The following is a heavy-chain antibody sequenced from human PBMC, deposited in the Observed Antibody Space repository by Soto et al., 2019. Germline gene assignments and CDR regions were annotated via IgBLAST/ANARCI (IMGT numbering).Heavy chain of an antibody. D-gene: IGHD1-1*01. Sequence: QVHLVQSGAEVKKPGSSVKVSCKGSGYAFTTYGITWVRQAPGQGLEWMGWISARNGNTHYAQQLQGRVTVTRDTSTSTAYMELRSLRSDDTAVYYCARGRYGDYWGQGALVTVSS. CDR3: ARGRYGDY. CDR2: ISARNGNT. V-gene: IGHV1-18*01. CDR1: GYAFTTYG. J-gene: IGHJ4*02.